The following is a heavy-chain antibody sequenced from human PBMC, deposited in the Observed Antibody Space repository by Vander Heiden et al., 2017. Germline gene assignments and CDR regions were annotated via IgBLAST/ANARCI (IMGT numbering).Heavy chain of an antibody. V-gene: IGHV3-33*01. Sequence: QVQLVEPGGGVVQPGRSLRLPCAASGFTLRSYGRHWVRQAPGKGLEWVAVIWYDGSNKYYADSVKGRFTISRDNSKNTLYLQMNSLRAEDTAVYYCARDATILRFLEWGDGMDVWGQGTTVTVSS. D-gene: IGHD3-3*01. CDR1: GFTLRSYG. CDR2: IWYDGSNK. J-gene: IGHJ6*02. CDR3: ARDATILRFLEWGDGMDV.